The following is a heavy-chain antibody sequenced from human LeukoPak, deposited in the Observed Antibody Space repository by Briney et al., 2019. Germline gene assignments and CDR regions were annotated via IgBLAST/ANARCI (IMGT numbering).Heavy chain of an antibody. J-gene: IGHJ5*02. V-gene: IGHV1-46*01. CDR3: ARVAAAVWFDP. D-gene: IGHD6-13*01. CDR1: GYIFTSYY. CDR2: INPSGGDT. Sequence: GASVKVSCKASGYIFTSYYMHWVRQAPGQGLEWMGIINPSGGDTTYAQRFQGRVTMTRDTSTSTVYMELSSLRSEDTAVYYCARVAAAVWFDPWGQGTLVTVSS.